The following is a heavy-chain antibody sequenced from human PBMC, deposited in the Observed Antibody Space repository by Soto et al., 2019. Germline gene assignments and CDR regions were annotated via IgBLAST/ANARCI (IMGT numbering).Heavy chain of an antibody. D-gene: IGHD1-1*01. CDR1: GYAFTTYG. CDR2: ISAHNGNT. V-gene: IGHV1-18*01. J-gene: IGHJ4*02. Sequence: QVHLVQSGAEVKKPGASVKVSCKGSGYAFTTYGITWVRQAPGQGLEWMGWISAHNGNTNYAPKLQGRGTVTRDPSTRTAYKELRSLRSDDTAVYYCARGGYGDYWGQGALVTVSS. CDR3: ARGGYGDY.